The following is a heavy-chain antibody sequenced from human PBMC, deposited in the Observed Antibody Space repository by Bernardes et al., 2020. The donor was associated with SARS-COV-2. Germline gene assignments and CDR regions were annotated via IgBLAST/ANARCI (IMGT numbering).Heavy chain of an antibody. V-gene: IGHV3-7*03. D-gene: IGHD4-17*01. J-gene: IGHJ4*02. CDR3: ARDTVGLFDY. Sequence: GSLRLSCAASEFTFSTYWMSWVRQAPGKGLEWVANIKEDGSQKNYLDSVKGRFTISRDNAKNSLFLQMNSLRVEDTAVYYCARDTVGLFDYWGQGTLVTVSS. CDR1: EFTFSTYW. CDR2: IKEDGSQK.